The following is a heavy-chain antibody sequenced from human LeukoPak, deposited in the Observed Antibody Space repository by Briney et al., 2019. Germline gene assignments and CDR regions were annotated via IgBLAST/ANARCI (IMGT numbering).Heavy chain of an antibody. Sequence: SETLSLTCAVYGGSFSGYYWSWIRQPPGKGLEWIGEINHSGSTNYNPSLKSRVTILVDTSKNQFSLKLSSVTAADTAVYYCARVGWLRSFAFDIWGQGTMVTVSS. J-gene: IGHJ3*02. D-gene: IGHD5-12*01. CDR3: ARVGWLRSFAFDI. CDR2: INHSGST. CDR1: GGSFSGYY. V-gene: IGHV4-34*01.